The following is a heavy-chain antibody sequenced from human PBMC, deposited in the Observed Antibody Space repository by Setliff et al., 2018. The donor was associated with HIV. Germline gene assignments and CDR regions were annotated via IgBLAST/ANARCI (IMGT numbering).Heavy chain of an antibody. CDR2: VSASGTT. Sequence: PSETLSLTCSVSGGSMSRVYWTWIRQPPGKGLEWIGYVSASGTTKYNPSLQSRVTISGDSSKNQFSLRLSSVTAADTAVYYCAKEGSWNDDSGAFNIWGQGTMVTV. D-gene: IGHD1-1*01. V-gene: IGHV4-4*08. CDR3: AKEGSWNDDSGAFNI. J-gene: IGHJ3*02. CDR1: GGSMSRVY.